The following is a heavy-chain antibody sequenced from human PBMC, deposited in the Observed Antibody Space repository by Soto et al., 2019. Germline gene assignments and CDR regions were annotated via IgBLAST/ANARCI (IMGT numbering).Heavy chain of an antibody. D-gene: IGHD6-19*01. CDR1: GGSISSSSYY. CDR2: IYYSGST. V-gene: IGHV4-39*01. Sequence: QLQLQESGPGLVKPSETLSLTCTVSGGSISSSSYYWGWIRQPPGKGLGWIGSIYYSGSTYNKPSLKSRVPISVDTSKNHFTLQLSSVTAGDTAVYYCAGWGLYSSGLGYWGQGTLGTVSS. CDR3: AGWGLYSSGLGY. J-gene: IGHJ4*02.